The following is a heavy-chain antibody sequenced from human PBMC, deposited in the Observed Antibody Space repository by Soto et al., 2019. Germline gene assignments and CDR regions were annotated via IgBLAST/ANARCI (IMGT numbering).Heavy chain of an antibody. CDR2: IYYSGST. D-gene: IGHD3-10*01. CDR3: ARDMVRGVRGNYYYGMDV. V-gene: IGHV4-59*11. J-gene: IGHJ6*02. Sequence: SETLSLTCTVSGGSISSHYWSWIRQPPGKGLEWIGYIYYSGSTNYNPSLKSRVTISVDTSKNQFSLKLSSVTAADTAVYYCARDMVRGVRGNYYYGMDVWGQGTTVTVSS. CDR1: GGSISSHY.